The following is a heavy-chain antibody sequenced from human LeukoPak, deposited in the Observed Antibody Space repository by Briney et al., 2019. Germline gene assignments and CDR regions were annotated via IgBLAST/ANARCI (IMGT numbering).Heavy chain of an antibody. Sequence: SVNVSCKASGGSFSSYAISWVRQAHGQGLEWMGGVIPIFGTGNNAKKSQGRVTTTTDESTRTDYMELSSLRTEETAVYYCGRDRITIFGVVIIMVYSFDYWGQGTLVTVSS. CDR1: GGSFSSYA. CDR2: VIPIFGTG. D-gene: IGHD3-3*01. V-gene: IGHV1-69*05. J-gene: IGHJ4*02. CDR3: GRDRITIFGVVIIMVYSFDY.